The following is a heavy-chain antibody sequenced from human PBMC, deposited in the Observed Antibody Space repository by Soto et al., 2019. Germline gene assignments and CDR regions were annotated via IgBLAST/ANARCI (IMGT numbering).Heavy chain of an antibody. J-gene: IGHJ4*02. Sequence: PGGSLRLSCAASGFTFSSYAMSWVRQAPGKGLEWVSAISGSGGSTYYADSVKGRFTISRDNSKNTLYLQMNSLRAEDTAVYYCAKLPVYCSSTSCYVYFDYWGQATLVTVSS. CDR3: AKLPVYCSSTSCYVYFDY. CDR1: GFTFSSYA. CDR2: ISGSGGST. D-gene: IGHD2-2*01. V-gene: IGHV3-23*01.